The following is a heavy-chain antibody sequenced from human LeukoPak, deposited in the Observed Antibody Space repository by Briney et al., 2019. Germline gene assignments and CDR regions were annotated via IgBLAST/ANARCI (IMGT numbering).Heavy chain of an antibody. Sequence: ETLSLTCAVSSYSISSNNWWGWIRPPPGKGLEWIGRIYTSGSTNYNPSLKSRVTMSVDTSKNQFSLKLISVTAADTAVYYCARAYTSSWYYFDYWGQGTLVTVSS. CDR2: IYTSGST. V-gene: IGHV4-28*03. D-gene: IGHD6-13*01. CDR3: ARAYTSSWYYFDY. CDR1: SYSISSNNW. J-gene: IGHJ4*02.